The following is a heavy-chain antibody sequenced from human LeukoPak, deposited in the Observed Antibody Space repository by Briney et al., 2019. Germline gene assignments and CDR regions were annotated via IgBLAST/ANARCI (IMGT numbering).Heavy chain of an antibody. J-gene: IGHJ3*02. D-gene: IGHD1-26*01. V-gene: IGHV1-8*03. Sequence: ASVKVSCKASGYTFTIYDINWVRQATGQGLEWMGWMNPNSGNTGYAQKFQGRVTITRNTSISTAYMELSSLRSEDAAVYYCAIGIVGAGADAFDIWGQRTMVTVSS. CDR2: MNPNSGNT. CDR3: AIGIVGAGADAFDI. CDR1: GYTFTIYD.